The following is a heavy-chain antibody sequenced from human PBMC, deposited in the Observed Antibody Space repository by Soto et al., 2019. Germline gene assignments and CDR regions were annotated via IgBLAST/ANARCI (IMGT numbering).Heavy chain of an antibody. CDR3: ARSGVGGVVIRGCYFDY. CDR1: GGSISSGGYY. J-gene: IGHJ4*02. V-gene: IGHV4-31*03. CDR2: IYYSGST. Sequence: QVQLQESGPGLVKPSQTLSLTCTVSGGSISSGGYYWSWIRQHPGKGLEWIGYIYYSGSTYYNPSLYSGVTRSGDTSRNQFSLKLSSVTAEDTAVYYCARSGVGGVVIRGCYFDYWGQGTLVTVSS. D-gene: IGHD3-10*01.